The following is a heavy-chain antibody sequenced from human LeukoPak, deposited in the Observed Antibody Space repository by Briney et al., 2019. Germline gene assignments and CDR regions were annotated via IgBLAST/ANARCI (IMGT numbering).Heavy chain of an antibody. J-gene: IGHJ3*02. D-gene: IGHD6-19*01. CDR3: ARGGKGSGWYGPKNAFDI. CDR2: ISSTSTYI. V-gene: IGHV3-21*01. Sequence: PGGSLRLSCAASGFTFSDYSLNWVRQTPGKGLEWVSSISSTSTYIYYADSMKGRFTISRDNAKNSLYLQMNSLRAEDTAVYYCARGGKGSGWYGPKNAFDIWGQGTMVTVSS. CDR1: GFTFSDYS.